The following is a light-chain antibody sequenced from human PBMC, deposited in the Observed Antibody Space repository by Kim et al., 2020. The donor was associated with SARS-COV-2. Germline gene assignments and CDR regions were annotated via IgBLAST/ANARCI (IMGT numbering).Light chain of an antibody. Sequence: ELTQPPSASGTPGQRVTISCSGSSSNIGPNTVDWYQQVPGTAPRLLIYTNNHRPSGVPDRFSGSKSGTSASLAINGLQSEDEADYYCAAWDDSLNGQVFGGGTKVTVL. CDR2: TNN. CDR1: SSNIGPNT. V-gene: IGLV1-44*01. J-gene: IGLJ3*02. CDR3: AAWDDSLNGQV.